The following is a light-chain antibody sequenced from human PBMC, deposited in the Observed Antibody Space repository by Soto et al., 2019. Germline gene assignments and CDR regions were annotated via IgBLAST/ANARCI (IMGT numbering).Light chain of an antibody. CDR3: QHWT. CDR2: KAS. J-gene: IGKJ1*01. CDR1: QSISLW. V-gene: IGKV1-5*03. Sequence: DIQMTQSPSTLSASVGDRITITCRASQSISLWLAWYQQKPGKVPKLLIYKASTLESGVPSRLSGSGSGTEFTLTISSLQPDDFATYYCQHWTFGQGTKVDSK.